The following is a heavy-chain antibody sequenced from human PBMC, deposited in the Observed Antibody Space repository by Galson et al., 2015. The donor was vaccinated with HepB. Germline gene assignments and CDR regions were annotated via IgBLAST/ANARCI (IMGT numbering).Heavy chain of an antibody. CDR3: AKGLIRLLQPNYYYYGMDV. Sequence: SLRLSCAASGFTFSSYGMHWVRQAPGKGLEWVAVIWYDGSNKYYADSVKGRFTISRDNSKNTLYLQMNSLRAEDTAVYYCAKGLIRLLQPNYYYYGMDVWGRGTTVTVSS. D-gene: IGHD3-10*01. J-gene: IGHJ6*02. CDR1: GFTFSSYG. V-gene: IGHV3-33*06. CDR2: IWYDGSNK.